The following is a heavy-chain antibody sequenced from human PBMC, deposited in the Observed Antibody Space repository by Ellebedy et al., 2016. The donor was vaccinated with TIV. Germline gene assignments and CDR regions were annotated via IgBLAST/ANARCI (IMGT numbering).Heavy chain of an antibody. CDR1: GFSFRSYW. V-gene: IGHV3-7*01. D-gene: IGHD4-17*01. J-gene: IGHJ5*01. CDR2: IYHGGSQQ. CDR3: ARRGSYGDYAVHVNSWFDS. Sequence: PGGSLRLSCAASGFSFRSYWMSWVRQAPGKGLEWVANIYHGGSQQYYVDSVKGRFTISRDNAKNLLYLQMDSLRAEDTAVYYCARRGSYGDYAVHVNSWFDSWGQGTPVTVAP.